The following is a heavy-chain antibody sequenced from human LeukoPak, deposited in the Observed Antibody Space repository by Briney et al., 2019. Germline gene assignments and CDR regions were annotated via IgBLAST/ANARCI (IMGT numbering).Heavy chain of an antibody. CDR2: ISYDGSNK. CDR1: GFTFSSYG. V-gene: IGHV3-30*18. D-gene: IGHD2-2*02. J-gene: IGHJ4*03. CDR3: AKDSLRYCSSTSCYTQIDY. Sequence: PGRSLRLSCAASGFTFSSYGMHWVRQAPGKGLEWVAVISYDGSNKYYADSVKGRFTISRDNSKNTLYLQMNSLRAEDTAVYYCAKDSLRYCSSTSCYTQIDYWGQGTTVTVSS.